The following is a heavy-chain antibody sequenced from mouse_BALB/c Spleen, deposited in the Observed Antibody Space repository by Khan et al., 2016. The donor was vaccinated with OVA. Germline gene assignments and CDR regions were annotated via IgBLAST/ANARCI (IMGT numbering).Heavy chain of an antibody. Sequence: EVQLQESGPGLVKPSQSLSLTCTVTGYSITTDYAWNWIRQFPGNKLEWMGFISYSGNTKYNPSLKSRISISRDTSTNQFFLQLKSVTTEDTARYYGARVYGGDFDYWGQGTTLTVSS. V-gene: IGHV3-2*02. CDR1: GYSITTDYA. CDR3: ARVYGGDFDY. D-gene: IGHD1-1*01. CDR2: ISYSGNT. J-gene: IGHJ2*01.